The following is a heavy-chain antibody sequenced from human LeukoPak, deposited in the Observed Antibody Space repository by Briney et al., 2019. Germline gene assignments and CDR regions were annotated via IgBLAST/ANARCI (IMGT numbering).Heavy chain of an antibody. CDR1: GGSFSGYY. V-gene: IGHV4-34*01. Sequence: SETLSLTCAVYGGSFSGYYWSWIRQPPGKGLEWIGEINNSGSTNYNPSLKSRVTISVDTSKNQFSLKLSSVTAADTAVYYCARGVPKKHRVFRHGEYFQHWGQGTLVTVSS. J-gene: IGHJ1*01. CDR3: ARGVPKKHRVFRHGEYFQH. D-gene: IGHD6-6*01. CDR2: INNSGST.